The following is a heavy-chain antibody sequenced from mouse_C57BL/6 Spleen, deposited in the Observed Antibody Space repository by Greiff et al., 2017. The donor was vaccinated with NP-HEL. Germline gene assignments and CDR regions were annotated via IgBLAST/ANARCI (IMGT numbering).Heavy chain of an antibody. Sequence: EVQLQQSVAELVRPGASVKLSCTASGFNIKNTYMHWVKQRPEQGLEWIGRIDPANGNTKYAPKFQGQATITADTSSNTAYLQLSSLTSEDTAIYYFANYYGYDEGYWYFDVWGTGTTVTVSS. V-gene: IGHV14-3*01. D-gene: IGHD2-2*01. CDR3: ANYYGYDEGYWYFDV. J-gene: IGHJ1*03. CDR2: IDPANGNT. CDR1: GFNIKNTY.